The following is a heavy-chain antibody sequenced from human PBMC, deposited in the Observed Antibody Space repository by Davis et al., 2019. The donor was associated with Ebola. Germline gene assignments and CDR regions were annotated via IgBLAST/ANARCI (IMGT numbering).Heavy chain of an antibody. D-gene: IGHD6-13*01. CDR2: ISYDGSNK. CDR3: AKDTGYSSSWFYEFDY. Sequence: GGSLRLSCAASGFTLRSHGMHWVRQAPGKGLEWVAVISYDGSNKYYADSVKGRFTISRDNSKNTLYLQMNSLRAENTAVYYCAKDTGYSSSWFYEFDYWGQGTLVTVSS. CDR1: GFTLRSHG. V-gene: IGHV3-30*18. J-gene: IGHJ4*02.